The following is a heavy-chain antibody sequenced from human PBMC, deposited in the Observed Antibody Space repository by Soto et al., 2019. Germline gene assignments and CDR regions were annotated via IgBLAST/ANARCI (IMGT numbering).Heavy chain of an antibody. J-gene: IGHJ3*02. CDR2: INPNSGGT. V-gene: IGHV1-2*02. CDR3: ARDSPTYYYDSSGYPRALDI. D-gene: IGHD3-22*01. CDR1: GYTFTGYY. Sequence: ASVKVSCKASGYTFTGYYMHWVRQAPGQGLEWMGWINPNSGGTNYAQKFQGRVTMTRDTSISIAFMELSMLRSDDTAVYYCARDSPTYYYDSSGYPRALDIWGQGTMVTVSS.